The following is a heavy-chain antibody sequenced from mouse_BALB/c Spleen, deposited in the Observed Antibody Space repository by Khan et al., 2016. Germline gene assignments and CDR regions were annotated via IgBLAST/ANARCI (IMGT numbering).Heavy chain of an antibody. CDR3: ARLDDI. D-gene: IGHD1-3*01. CDR1: GFSLTSYG. V-gene: IGHV2-9*02. Sequence: QVQLKESGPGLVAPSQSLSITCTVSGFSLTSYGVHWVRQPPGKGLEWLGVIRAGGSPNDNTAIMSRLSSSKNHTKSQVFLKKNSLQTDDTAMYYCARLDDIWGQGTTLTVSS. J-gene: IGHJ2*01. CDR2: IRAGGSP.